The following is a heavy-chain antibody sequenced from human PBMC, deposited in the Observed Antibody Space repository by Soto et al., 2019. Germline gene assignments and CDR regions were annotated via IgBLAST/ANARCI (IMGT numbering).Heavy chain of an antibody. D-gene: IGHD3-3*01. CDR1: GYTFTGYY. J-gene: IGHJ6*02. Sequence: GASVKVSCKASGYTFTGYYMHWVRRAPGQGLEWMGWINPNSGGTNYAQKFQGRVTMTRDTSISTAYMELSRLRSDDTAVYYCARVEWYYDFWSGYPLDGMDVWGQGTTVTVSS. V-gene: IGHV1-2*02. CDR2: INPNSGGT. CDR3: ARVEWYYDFWSGYPLDGMDV.